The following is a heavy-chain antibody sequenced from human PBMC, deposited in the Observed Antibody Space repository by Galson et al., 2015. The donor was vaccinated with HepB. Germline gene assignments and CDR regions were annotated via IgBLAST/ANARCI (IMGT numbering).Heavy chain of an antibody. D-gene: IGHD3-3*01. J-gene: IGHJ4*02. Sequence: SLRLSCAASGFTFSNYGMHWVRQAPGKGLEWVAVIWYDGDPKYYADSVKGRFTVFRDTSKSTLYLQMNSLRVGDTAVYYCAGGPPRERDIWSRHYTRPDFWGQGTLVTVSS. CDR3: AGGPPRERDIWSRHYTRPDF. CDR1: GFTFSNYG. CDR2: IWYDGDPK. V-gene: IGHV3-33*01.